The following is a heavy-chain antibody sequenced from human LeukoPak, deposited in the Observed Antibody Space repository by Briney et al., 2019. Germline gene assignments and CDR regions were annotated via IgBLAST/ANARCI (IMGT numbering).Heavy chain of an antibody. CDR3: ARAPRGLSALFDY. V-gene: IGHV3-53*04. D-gene: IGHD3-16*02. Sequence: PGGSLRLSCAASGFTVSNNYMSWVRQAPGKGLEWVSVFYSGGSTYYADSVKGRFIISRHNSKNTVYLQMNSLRPEDTAVYYCARAPRGLSALFDYWGQGTLVTVSS. J-gene: IGHJ4*02. CDR1: GFTVSNNY. CDR2: FYSGGST.